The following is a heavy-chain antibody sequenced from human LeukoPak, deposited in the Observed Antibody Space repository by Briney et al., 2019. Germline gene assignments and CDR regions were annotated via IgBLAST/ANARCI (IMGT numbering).Heavy chain of an antibody. CDR3: AKGVVVPAARECYFDY. D-gene: IGHD2-2*01. J-gene: IGHJ4*02. V-gene: IGHV3-48*01. Sequence: GGSLRLSCAASGFTFSSYSMNWVRQAPGKGLEWVSYISSSSSTIYYADSVKGRFTISRDNAKNSLYLQMNSLRAEDTAVYYCAKGVVVPAARECYFDYWGQGTLVTVSS. CDR2: ISSSSSTI. CDR1: GFTFSSYS.